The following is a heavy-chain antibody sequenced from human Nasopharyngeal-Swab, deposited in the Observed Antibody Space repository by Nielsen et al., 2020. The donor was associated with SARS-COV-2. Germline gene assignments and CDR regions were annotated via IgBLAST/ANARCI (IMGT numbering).Heavy chain of an antibody. CDR1: GFTFSSYG. J-gene: IGHJ4*02. V-gene: IGHV3-30*18. CDR2: ISYDGSNK. CDR3: TKDVWFVVLVYGYFDY. D-gene: IGHD3-10*01. Sequence: GESLKIYCAASGFTFSSYGMHWVRQAPGKGLEWVAVISYDGSNKYYADSVKGRFTISRDNSKNTLYLQMNSLRAEDTAVYYCTKDVWFVVLVYGYFDYWGQGTLVTVSS.